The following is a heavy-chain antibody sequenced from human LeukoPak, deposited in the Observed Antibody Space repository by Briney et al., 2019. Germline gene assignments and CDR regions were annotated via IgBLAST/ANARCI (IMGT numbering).Heavy chain of an antibody. CDR1: GFTFSSYS. CDR2: INSSSGYI. J-gene: IGHJ4*02. CDR3: ARDLSPVVKGGYYFDY. D-gene: IGHD2-15*01. V-gene: IGHV3-21*01. Sequence: GGSLRLPCAASGFTFSSYSMNWVRQAPGKGLEWVSSINSSSGYIYYADSVKGRFTISRDNAKNSLYLQMNSLRAEDTAVYYCARDLSPVVKGGYYFDYWGQGTLVTVSS.